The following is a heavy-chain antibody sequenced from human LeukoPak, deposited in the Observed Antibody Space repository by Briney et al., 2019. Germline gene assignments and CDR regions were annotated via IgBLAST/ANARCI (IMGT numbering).Heavy chain of an antibody. CDR2: IYTSGST. CDR3: ARGPAIGYYDILTGYYPTNLFDY. CDR1: GRSISSSSYY. D-gene: IGHD3-9*01. Sequence: KSSGTLSLTCTVSGRSISSSSYYWSWIRQPAGKGLEWIGRIYTSGSTNYNPSLKSRVTIAVDTSKNQFSLKLSSVTAADTAVYYCARGPAIGYYDILTGYYPTNLFDYWGQGTLVTVSS. J-gene: IGHJ4*02. V-gene: IGHV4-61*02.